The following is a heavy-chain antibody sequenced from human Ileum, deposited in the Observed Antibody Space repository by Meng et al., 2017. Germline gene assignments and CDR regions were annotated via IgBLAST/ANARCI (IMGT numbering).Heavy chain of an antibody. J-gene: IGHJ4*02. CDR1: GFTFSDYY. CDR2: ISRSGRTT. D-gene: IGHD2-15*01. CDR3: ASERYCSGGRCHEPS. Sequence: GGSLRLSCAASGFTFSDYYMNWIRQAPGKGLEWVSYISRSGRTTYYADSVKGRLTISRDNAKNSLYLQMNSLRAEDTAVYYCASERYCSGGRCHEPSWGQGTLVTVSS. V-gene: IGHV3-11*01.